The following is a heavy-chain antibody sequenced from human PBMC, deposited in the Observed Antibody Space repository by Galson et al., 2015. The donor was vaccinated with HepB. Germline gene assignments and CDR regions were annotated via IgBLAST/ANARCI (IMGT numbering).Heavy chain of an antibody. J-gene: IGHJ4*02. CDR3: VTEGSGNYYCFDY. Sequence: SLRLSCAASGLTFSSYSMNWVRQAPGKGLEWISCITSGTTTIYYADSVKGRFTISRDNAKSSLFLQMDSLRDEDTAVYYCVTEGSGNYYCFDYWGQGALVTVSS. CDR2: ITSGTTTI. CDR1: GLTFSSYS. D-gene: IGHD1-7*01. V-gene: IGHV3-48*02.